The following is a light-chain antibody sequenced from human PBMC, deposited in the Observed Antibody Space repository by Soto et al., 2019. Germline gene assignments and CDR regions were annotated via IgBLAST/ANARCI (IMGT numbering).Light chain of an antibody. CDR2: EGS. CDR1: SSDVGSYNL. Sequence: SALTQPASVSGSPGQSITISCTGTSSDVGSYNLVSWYQQHPGKAPKVMIYEGSKRPSGVSNRFSASKSGNTASLTISGLQAEDEADYYCCSYAGNSIYVFGSGTKVTVL. CDR3: CSYAGNSIYV. V-gene: IGLV2-23*01. J-gene: IGLJ1*01.